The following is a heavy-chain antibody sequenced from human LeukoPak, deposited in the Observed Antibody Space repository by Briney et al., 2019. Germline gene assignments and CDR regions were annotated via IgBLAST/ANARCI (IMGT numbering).Heavy chain of an antibody. CDR1: GYSFTNYW. V-gene: IGHV5-51*01. J-gene: IGHJ4*02. CDR2: IYPGDSDT. D-gene: IGHD2-2*01. Sequence: GESLKISCKGSGYSFTNYWIAWVRQMPGRGLEWMGIIYPGDSDTRYSPSFQGQVTISGDRSISTAYLQWSSLKASNTAMYYCARGRYCTSTSCSHFDYWGQGTLVTVSS. CDR3: ARGRYCTSTSCSHFDY.